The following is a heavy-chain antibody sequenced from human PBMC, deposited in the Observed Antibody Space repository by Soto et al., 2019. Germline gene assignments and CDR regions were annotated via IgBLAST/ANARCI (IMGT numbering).Heavy chain of an antibody. CDR1: GGSFRNYY. CDR2: VNHSGEG. D-gene: IGHD1-26*01. J-gene: IGHJ5*02. CDR3: TWAERVPSACFDP. V-gene: IGHV4-34*01. Sequence: SETLSLTCGVSGGSFRNYYWFWVRHPPGKGLERIGEVNHSGEGTYNPTLQSRLTISLDTSNTQFSLKMTSVTAADTAMDVCTWAERVPSACFDPWGQGTQVTVSS.